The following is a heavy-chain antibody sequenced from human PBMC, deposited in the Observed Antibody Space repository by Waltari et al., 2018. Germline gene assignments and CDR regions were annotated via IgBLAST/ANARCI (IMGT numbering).Heavy chain of an antibody. V-gene: IGHV1-46*01. Sequence: QVQLVQSGAEVEKPGASVKVSCKASGYTFTNFYMHWVRQAPGQGLEWLGIRTPCGGGKGYARRFQCRVTMTRDTSTSTVYMELSSLRSEDTAVYYCARDANGYRGAKFDYWGQGTPVTVSS. CDR3: ARDANGYRGAKFDY. D-gene: IGHD2-8*01. CDR1: GYTFTNFY. CDR2: RTPCGGGK. J-gene: IGHJ4*02.